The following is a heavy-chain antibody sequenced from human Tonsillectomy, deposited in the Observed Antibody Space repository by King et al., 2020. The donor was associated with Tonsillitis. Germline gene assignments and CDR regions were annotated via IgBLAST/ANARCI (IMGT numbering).Heavy chain of an antibody. V-gene: IGHV3-20*04. Sequence: VQLVESGGGVVRPGGSLRLSCAASGFTFRDYGMSWVRQAPGKGLEWVSGINWKGDSISYIDSVKGPFTISRDNAKNSLYLQMNSLRAEDTALYYCGRYFPNFDIDKPIDVWGQGTTVTVSS. CDR2: INWKGDSI. J-gene: IGHJ6*02. CDR3: GRYFPNFDIDKPIDV. CDR1: GFTFRDYG. D-gene: IGHD3-9*01.